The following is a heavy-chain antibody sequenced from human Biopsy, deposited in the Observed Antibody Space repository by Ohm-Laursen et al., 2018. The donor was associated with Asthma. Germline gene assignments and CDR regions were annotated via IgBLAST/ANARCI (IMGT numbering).Heavy chain of an antibody. CDR2: IIPMYGVP. CDR3: ARVDAIMISGDFYFYSGFDL. V-gene: IGHV1-69*01. Sequence: GSSVKVSCKASGGTFGRYAISWVRQAPGQGLEWMGGIIPMYGVPKVAQKFQGRVTITADESTSTAYMEMSSLRSEDTAVYYCARVDAIMISGDFYFYSGFDLWGQGTTVTVSS. D-gene: IGHD3-16*01. J-gene: IGHJ6*02. CDR1: GGTFGRYA.